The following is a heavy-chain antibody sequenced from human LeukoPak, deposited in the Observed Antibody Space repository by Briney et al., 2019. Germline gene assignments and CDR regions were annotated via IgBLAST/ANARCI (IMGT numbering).Heavy chain of an antibody. D-gene: IGHD3-9*01. CDR3: AKDPELRYSHDFDY. Sequence: PGGSLRLSCAASGFTFSSYAMSWVRQAPGKGLEWVSATSGSGGSTYYADSVKGRFTISRDNSKNTLYLQMNSLRAEDTAVYYCAKDPELRYSHDFDYWGQGTLVTVSS. V-gene: IGHV3-23*01. CDR1: GFTFSSYA. J-gene: IGHJ4*02. CDR2: TSGSGGST.